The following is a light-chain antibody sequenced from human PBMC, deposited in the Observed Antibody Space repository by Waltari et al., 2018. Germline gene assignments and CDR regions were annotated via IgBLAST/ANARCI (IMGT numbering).Light chain of an antibody. J-gene: IGKJ5*01. Sequence: IQLTQSPSSLSASVADRVTITCRASHGISSNFAWYQQKPGKAPKLLISAASTLQSGVPLRFSGSGSGTDFTLTISSLQPEDFATYYCQQLNSYPITFGQGTRLEIK. CDR3: QQLNSYPIT. CDR1: HGISSN. V-gene: IGKV1-9*01. CDR2: AAS.